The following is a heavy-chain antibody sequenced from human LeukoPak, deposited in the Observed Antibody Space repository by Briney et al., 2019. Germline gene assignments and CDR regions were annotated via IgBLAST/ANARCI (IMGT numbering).Heavy chain of an antibody. Sequence: QPGGSLRLSCAASGFTFSSYAMHWVRQAPGKGLEWVAVISYDGSNKYYADSVKGRFTISRDNSKNTLYLQMNSLRAEDTAVYYCARGSRITMVRGEIMNDYWGQGTLVTVSS. CDR1: GFTFSSYA. V-gene: IGHV3-30*04. CDR2: ISYDGSNK. CDR3: ARGSRITMVRGEIMNDY. D-gene: IGHD3-10*01. J-gene: IGHJ4*02.